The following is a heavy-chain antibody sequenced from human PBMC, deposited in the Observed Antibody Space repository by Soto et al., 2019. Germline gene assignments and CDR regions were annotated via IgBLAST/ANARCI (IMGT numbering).Heavy chain of an antibody. CDR2: IYHSGST. J-gene: IGHJ4*02. Sequence: QVQLQESGPGLVKPSGTLSLTCAVSGGSISSSNWWSWVRQPPGKGLEWIGEIYHSGSTNYNPSLKSRVTISVDKSKNQFSLKLSSMTAADTAAYSCEREEVGDDSYFDYWGQGTLVTVSS. D-gene: IGHD2-21*02. CDR3: EREEVGDDSYFDY. V-gene: IGHV4-4*02. CDR1: GGSISSSNW.